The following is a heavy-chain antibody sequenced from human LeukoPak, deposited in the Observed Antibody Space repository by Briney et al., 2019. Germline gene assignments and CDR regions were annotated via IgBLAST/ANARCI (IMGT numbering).Heavy chain of an antibody. J-gene: IGHJ4*02. Sequence: PGGPLRLSCAASVFTFSSYAMSWVRQAPGKGLEYVSAISVSGGSTYYADSVKGRFTISRDNSKNTLYLQMNSLRAEDTAVYYCAKLVNYYGSGSYYFDYWGQGTLVTVSS. D-gene: IGHD3-10*01. CDR3: AKLVNYYGSGSYYFDY. V-gene: IGHV3-23*01. CDR2: ISVSGGST. CDR1: VFTFSSYA.